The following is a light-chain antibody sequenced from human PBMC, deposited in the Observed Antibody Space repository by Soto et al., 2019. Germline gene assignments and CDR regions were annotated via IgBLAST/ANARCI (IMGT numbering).Light chain of an antibody. J-gene: IGLJ3*02. Sequence: QSVLTQPASVSGSPGQSITISCTGTSSDVGGYNYVSWYQQNPGKAPKLMIYEVSNRPSGVSNRFFGSKSGNTASLTISGLQTEDEADYYCSSFTSINTWVFGGGTKLTVL. V-gene: IGLV2-14*01. CDR2: EVS. CDR1: SSDVGGYNY. CDR3: SSFTSINTWV.